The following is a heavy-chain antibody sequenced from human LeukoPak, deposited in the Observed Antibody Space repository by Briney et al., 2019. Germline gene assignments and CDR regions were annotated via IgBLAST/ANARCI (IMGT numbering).Heavy chain of an antibody. CDR3: ARGGGNLPIYAFDF. V-gene: IGHV1-2*02. D-gene: IGHD4-23*01. Sequence: ASVKVSCKASGYTFTGYYIHWVRQAPGQGLEWMGWIYPDSGGTYYAQRFQGGVTMTRDTSINTAYMELSRLRSDDSAVYYRARGGGNLPIYAFDFWGQGSMVTVSS. J-gene: IGHJ3*01. CDR1: GYTFTGYY. CDR2: IYPDSGGT.